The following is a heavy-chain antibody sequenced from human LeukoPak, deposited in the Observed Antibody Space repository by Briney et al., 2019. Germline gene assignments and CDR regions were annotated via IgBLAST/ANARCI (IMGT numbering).Heavy chain of an antibody. CDR1: GFTFSSYW. D-gene: IGHD5-18*01. J-gene: IGHJ6*02. Sequence: GGSLRLSCAASGFTFSSYWMSWVRQAPGKGLEWVANIKQDGSEKYYVDSVKGRFTISRDNAKNSLYLQMNSLRAEDTAVYYCASGYSYGYSGDYYYYGMDVWGQGTTVTVSS. CDR2: IKQDGSEK. V-gene: IGHV3-7*01. CDR3: ASGYSYGYSGDYYYYGMDV.